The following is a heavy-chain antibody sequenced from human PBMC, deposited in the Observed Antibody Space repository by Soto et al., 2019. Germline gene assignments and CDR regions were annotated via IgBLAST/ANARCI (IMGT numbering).Heavy chain of an antibody. Sequence: QVQLQESGPGLVKPSQTLSLTCSVSGVSVSSGDNYWSGIRRKPGGGLEGIGYIDRSGSTYYKPSLRGRVIMSVDTSTNQIYLRLLSVTAADTAMYYCARDSGGNSENYYGLDVWGHGTTVTVSS. CDR1: GVSVSSGDNY. CDR2: IDRSGST. V-gene: IGHV4-31*03. D-gene: IGHD1-1*01. CDR3: ARDSGGNSENYYGLDV. J-gene: IGHJ6*02.